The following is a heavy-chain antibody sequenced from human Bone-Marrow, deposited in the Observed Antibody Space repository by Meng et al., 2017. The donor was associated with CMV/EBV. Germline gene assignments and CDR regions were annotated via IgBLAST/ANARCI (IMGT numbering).Heavy chain of an antibody. D-gene: IGHD2-2*02. CDR2: INWNGGST. V-gene: IGHV3-20*04. CDR1: GFTFDDYG. J-gene: IGHJ4*02. CDR3: AKGFSVVPAAIGY. Sequence: GESLKISCVGSGFTFDDYGMSWVRQAPGKGLEWVSGINWNGGSTGYADSVKGRFTISRDNSKNTLYLQMNSPRAEDTAVYYCAKGFSVVPAAIGYWGQGTLVTVSS.